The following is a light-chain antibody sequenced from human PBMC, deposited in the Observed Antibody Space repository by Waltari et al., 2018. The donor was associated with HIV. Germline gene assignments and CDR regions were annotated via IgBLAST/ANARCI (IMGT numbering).Light chain of an antibody. Sequence: DIVMTQSPASLAVSLGESATIDCKSSQSVLYNSNNKNYLAWYQHKPGQSPNLLIYWASTRESGVPDRFSGSGSGTDFTLTISSLQAEDVAVYYCQQYYSVPLTFGGGTKVEIK. CDR1: QSVLYNSNNKNY. J-gene: IGKJ4*01. V-gene: IGKV4-1*01. CDR3: QQYYSVPLT. CDR2: WAS.